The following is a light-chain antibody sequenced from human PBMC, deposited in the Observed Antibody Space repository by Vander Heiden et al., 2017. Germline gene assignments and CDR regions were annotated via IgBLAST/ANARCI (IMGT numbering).Light chain of an antibody. CDR1: STDVGSYNL. J-gene: IGLJ3*02. CDR2: DVI. V-gene: IGLV2-23*02. Sequence: QSALTQPASVSGSPGQSITISCTGTSTDVGSYNLVSWYRQHPAKAPKLMIYDVIQRPSGVSNRFSGSKSGNTAYLTISGLQAEDEADYYCCSYAGSSTLVFGGGTKLTVL. CDR3: CSYAGSSTLV.